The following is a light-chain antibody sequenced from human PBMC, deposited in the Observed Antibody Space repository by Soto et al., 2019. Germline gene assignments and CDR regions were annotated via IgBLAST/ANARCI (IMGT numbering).Light chain of an antibody. J-gene: IGKJ2*01. Sequence: EIVMTQSPATLSVSPGERATLSCRASQSVSSNLAWYQQKPGQAPRLLIYVASTRATGIPARFSGSGSGTEFTLTISGLQSEDFAVYYCQQYNNWPPRYTVGQGTKLEIK. V-gene: IGKV3-15*01. CDR2: VAS. CDR1: QSVSSN. CDR3: QQYNNWPPRYT.